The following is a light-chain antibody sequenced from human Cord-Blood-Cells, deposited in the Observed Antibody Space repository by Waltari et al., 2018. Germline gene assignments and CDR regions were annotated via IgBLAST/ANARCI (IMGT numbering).Light chain of an antibody. V-gene: IGKV3-11*01. Sequence: LTQSPATLSLSPGERATLSCRASQSVSSYLAWYQQKPGQAPRLLIYDASNRATGIPARFSGSGSGTDFTLTISSLEPEDFAVYYCQQRSNWLTFGGGTKVEIK. CDR3: QQRSNWLT. J-gene: IGKJ4*01. CDR2: DAS. CDR1: QSVSSY.